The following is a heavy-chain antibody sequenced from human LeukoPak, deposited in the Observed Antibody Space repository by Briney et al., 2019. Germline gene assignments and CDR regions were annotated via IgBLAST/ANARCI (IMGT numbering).Heavy chain of an antibody. V-gene: IGHV3-11*05. J-gene: IGHJ3*02. CDR1: GFTFSDYY. CDR3: ARVRASSGWYDAFDI. CDR2: ISSSSSYT. Sequence: GGSLRLSCAASGFTFSDYYMSWIRQAPGKGLEWVSYISSSSSYTNYADSVKGRFTISRDNAKNSLYLRMNSLRAEDTAVYYCARVRASSGWYDAFDIWGQGTMVTVS. D-gene: IGHD6-19*01.